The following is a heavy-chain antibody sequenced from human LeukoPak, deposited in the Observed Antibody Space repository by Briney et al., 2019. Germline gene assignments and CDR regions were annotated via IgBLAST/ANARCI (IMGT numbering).Heavy chain of an antibody. CDR3: ARPHTLDRTTKYYFDY. D-gene: IGHD4-17*01. J-gene: IGHJ4*02. CDR2: IYPGDSDT. Sequence: GESLKISCKGSGYSFTSYWIGWVRQMPGKGLEWMGTIYPGDSDTRYSPSFQGQVTISADKSISTAYLHWSSLKASDTAMYYCARPHTLDRTTKYYFDYWGQGILVTVSS. CDR1: GYSFTSYW. V-gene: IGHV5-51*01.